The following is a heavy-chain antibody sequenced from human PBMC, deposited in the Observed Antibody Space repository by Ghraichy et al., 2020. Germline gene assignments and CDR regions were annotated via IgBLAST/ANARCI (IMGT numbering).Heavy chain of an antibody. J-gene: IGHJ4*02. V-gene: IGHV1-3*01. Sequence: ASVKVSCKASGYTFTNYAMHWVRQAPGQRLEWMGWINAGNGNTKYSQNFQGRVTITRYTSASTAYMELSSLRSEDTAVYYCARDLRANYYGSGTYYVWGQGTLVTVSS. CDR2: INAGNGNT. D-gene: IGHD3-10*01. CDR1: GYTFTNYA. CDR3: ARDLRANYYGSGTYYV.